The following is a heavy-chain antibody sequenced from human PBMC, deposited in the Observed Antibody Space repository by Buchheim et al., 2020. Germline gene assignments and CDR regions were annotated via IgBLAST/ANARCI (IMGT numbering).Heavy chain of an antibody. CDR3: AKGLYTESRLES. D-gene: IGHD3-16*01. Sequence: EVQLLESGGGLVQPGGSLRLSCTASGFTLSAYAMFWVRQAPGKGPEWVSGVSGGTGTTYYADSGKGRFSIYIDNSKSTLYLQMNGLRVEDSAMYYCAKGLYTESRLESWGLGTL. CDR2: VSGGTGTT. CDR1: GFTLSAYA. J-gene: IGHJ4*02. V-gene: IGHV3-23*01.